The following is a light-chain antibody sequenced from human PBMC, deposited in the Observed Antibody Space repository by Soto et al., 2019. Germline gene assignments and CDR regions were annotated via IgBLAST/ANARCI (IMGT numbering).Light chain of an antibody. Sequence: DIQMTQSPSTLSASVGARVTIACRASQSISDWLAWYQQKPGKAPKLLIFDASSLEGGVPSRFSGSGFGTECTLTINSLQPDDVSTYYCQQYNSYPWTFGQGTKVDIK. CDR3: QQYNSYPWT. V-gene: IGKV1-5*01. CDR2: DAS. CDR1: QSISDW. J-gene: IGKJ1*01.